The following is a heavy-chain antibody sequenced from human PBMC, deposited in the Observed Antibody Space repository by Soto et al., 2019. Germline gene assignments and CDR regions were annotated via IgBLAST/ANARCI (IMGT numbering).Heavy chain of an antibody. J-gene: IGHJ3*02. CDR3: AREGFTMVPGVDDAFDI. CDR1: GGSISSGDYY. Sequence: SETLSLACSVSGGSISSGDYYWNWIRQPPGKGLEWIGSIYYSGSTYYNPSLKSRVTISVDTSKNQFSLKLSSVTAADTAVYYCAREGFTMVPGVDDAFDIWGQGTMVTVSS. V-gene: IGHV4-39*02. D-gene: IGHD3-10*01. CDR2: IYYSGST.